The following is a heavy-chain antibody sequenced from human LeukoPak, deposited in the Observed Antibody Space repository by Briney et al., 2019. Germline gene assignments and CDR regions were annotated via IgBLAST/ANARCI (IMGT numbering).Heavy chain of an antibody. D-gene: IGHD3-3*01. J-gene: IGHJ4*02. CDR1: GGSISSSSYY. CDR2: IYYSGST. Sequence: PSETLSLTCTVSGGSISSSSYYWGWIRQPPGKGLEWIGSIYYSGSTYHNPSLKSRVTISVDTSKNQFSLKLSSVTAADTAVYYCARDTGVVYDHWGQGTLVTVSS. CDR3: ARDTGVVYDH. V-gene: IGHV4-39*07.